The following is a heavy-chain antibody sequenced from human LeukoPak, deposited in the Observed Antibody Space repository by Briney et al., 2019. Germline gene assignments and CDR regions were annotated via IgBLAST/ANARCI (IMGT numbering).Heavy chain of an antibody. CDR2: INHSGST. D-gene: IGHD6-19*01. Sequence: SETLSLTCAVYGGSFSDYYWSWIRQPPGKGLEWIGEINHSGSTNYNPSLKSRVSISVDTSKNQFSLKLSSVTAADTAVYYCARDRRGGSSGHFDYWGQGTLVTVSS. V-gene: IGHV4-34*01. CDR3: ARDRRGGSSGHFDY. CDR1: GGSFSDYY. J-gene: IGHJ4*02.